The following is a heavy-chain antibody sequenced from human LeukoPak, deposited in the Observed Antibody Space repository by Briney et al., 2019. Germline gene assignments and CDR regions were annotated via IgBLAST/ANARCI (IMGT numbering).Heavy chain of an antibody. CDR1: GGTFSSYA. CDR3: ASSPYCDFWSGIPGYFDY. J-gene: IGHJ4*02. D-gene: IGHD3-3*01. Sequence: GSSVKVSCKXSGGTFSSYAISWVRQAPGQGLERMGGIIPIFGTANYSQKFQGRVAITADESTSTAYMELSSLRSEDTAVYYCASSPYCDFWSGIPGYFDYWGQGTLVTVSS. CDR2: IIPIFGTA. V-gene: IGHV1-69*01.